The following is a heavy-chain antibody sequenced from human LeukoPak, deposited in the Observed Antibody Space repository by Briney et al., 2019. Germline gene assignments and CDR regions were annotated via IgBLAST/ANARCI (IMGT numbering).Heavy chain of an antibody. CDR1: GFTFRSYG. D-gene: IGHD1-26*01. Sequence: PGGSLRLSCAESGFTFRSYGMHWVRQAPGKGLEWVAVIWYDGSNKYYADSVKGRFTISRDNSNNTLYLQMNSLRAEDTAVYYCAREASGGYYLFDYWGQGILVTVTS. CDR2: IWYDGSNK. J-gene: IGHJ4*02. CDR3: AREASGGYYLFDY. V-gene: IGHV3-33*01.